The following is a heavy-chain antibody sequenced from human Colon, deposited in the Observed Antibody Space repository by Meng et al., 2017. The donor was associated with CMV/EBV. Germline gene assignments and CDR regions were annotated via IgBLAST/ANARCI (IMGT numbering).Heavy chain of an antibody. CDR2: ISTRSDYI. Sequence: GESLKISCAAAGFAFSTYSMNWVRQAPGKGLEWVSSISTRSDYIYYADLVKGRFTISRDNDKNSLYLQMNILRAEDTAIYYCARDYRGSGTYADYWGQGTLVTVSS. J-gene: IGHJ4*02. V-gene: IGHV3-21*01. CDR1: GFAFSTYS. CDR3: ARDYRGSGTYADY. D-gene: IGHD3-10*01.